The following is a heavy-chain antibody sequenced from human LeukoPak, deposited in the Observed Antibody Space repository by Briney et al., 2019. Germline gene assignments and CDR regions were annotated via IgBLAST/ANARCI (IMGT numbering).Heavy chain of an antibody. D-gene: IGHD2-2*01. J-gene: IGHJ4*02. CDR3: ANFGCTSTSCLDY. CDR1: GFTFSSYA. Sequence: GGSLRLSCAASGFTFSSYAMTWVRQAPGKGLEWVSAISGSGGSTYYADSVKGRFTISRDNSKNTLYPQMNSLRAEDTAVYYCANFGCTSTSCLDYWGQGTLVTVSS. V-gene: IGHV3-23*01. CDR2: ISGSGGST.